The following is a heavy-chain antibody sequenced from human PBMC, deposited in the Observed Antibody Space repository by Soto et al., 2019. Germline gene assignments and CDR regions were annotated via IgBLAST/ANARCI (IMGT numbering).Heavy chain of an antibody. D-gene: IGHD1-26*01. CDR1: GFTCSSYW. CDR3: ARDFGGP. V-gene: IGHV3-7*05. J-gene: IGHJ5*02. CDR2: IKEDGSEK. Sequence: EVQLVESGGGLVQPGGSLRLSCTVSGFTCSSYWMNLVRQAPGKGLEWVGNIKEDGSEKFYVDSVKGRFTISRDNAKNSLYLDMNSLRVEDTAIYFCARDFGGPWGQGTLVTVSS.